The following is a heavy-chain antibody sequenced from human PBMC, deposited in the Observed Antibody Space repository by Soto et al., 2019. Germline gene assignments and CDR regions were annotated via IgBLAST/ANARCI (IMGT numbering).Heavy chain of an antibody. J-gene: IGHJ4*02. CDR1: GGSFSGYY. CDR3: ARGLGTVLMVYAIGSYYFDY. CDR2: INHSGST. D-gene: IGHD2-8*01. V-gene: IGHV4-34*01. Sequence: SETLSLTCAVYGGSFSGYYWSWIRQPPGKGLEWIGEINHSGSTNYNPSLKSRITISVDTSKNQFSLKLSSVTAADTAVYYCARGLGTVLMVYAIGSYYFDYWGQGTLVTVS.